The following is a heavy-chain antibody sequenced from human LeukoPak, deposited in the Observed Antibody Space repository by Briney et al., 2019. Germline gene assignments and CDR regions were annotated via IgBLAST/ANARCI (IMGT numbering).Heavy chain of an antibody. CDR1: GFTFSSYS. Sequence: GGSLRLSCAASGFTFSSYSMNWVRQAPGKGLEWVSSISSSSSYIYYADSVKGRFTISRDNAKNSLYLQMNSLRAEDTAVYYCARDHTLLRFLEWLPFGYWGQGTLVTVSS. D-gene: IGHD3-3*01. V-gene: IGHV3-21*01. CDR3: ARDHTLLRFLEWLPFGY. CDR2: ISSSSSYI. J-gene: IGHJ4*02.